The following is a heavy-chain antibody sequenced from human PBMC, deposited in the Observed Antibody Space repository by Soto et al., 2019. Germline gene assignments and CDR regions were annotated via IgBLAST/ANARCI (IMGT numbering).Heavy chain of an antibody. CDR1: GGTFSSYA. D-gene: IGHD2-15*01. Sequence: SVKVSCKASGGTFSSYAISWVRQAPGQGLEWMGGIIPIFGTANYAQKFQGRVTITADESTSTAYMELSSLRSEDTAVYYCARHFISLVVTSYSYCGMDVWGQGTTVTVSS. J-gene: IGHJ6*02. V-gene: IGHV1-69*13. CDR2: IIPIFGTA. CDR3: ARHFISLVVTSYSYCGMDV.